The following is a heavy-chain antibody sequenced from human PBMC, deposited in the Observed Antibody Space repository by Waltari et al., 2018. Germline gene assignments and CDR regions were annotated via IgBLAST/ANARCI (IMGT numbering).Heavy chain of an antibody. V-gene: IGHV4-34*01. CDR2: INHSGRT. D-gene: IGHD2-2*01. J-gene: IGHJ6*03. CDR1: GGSFSGYY. CDR3: ARGYCSSTSCYFHYYYYMDV. Sequence: QVQLQQWGAGLLKPSETLSLTCAVYGGSFSGYYWSWIRQHPGKGRACIGEINHSGRTNSNPPLKSRVTISGDTSKNQFSLKLSSVTAADTALYYCARGYCSSTSCYFHYYYYMDVWGKGTTVTISS.